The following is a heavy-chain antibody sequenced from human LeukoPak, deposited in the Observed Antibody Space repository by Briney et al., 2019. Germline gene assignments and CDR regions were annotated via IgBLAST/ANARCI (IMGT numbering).Heavy chain of an antibody. D-gene: IGHD5-24*01. V-gene: IGHV1-24*01. CDR2: FDPEDGET. CDR1: GYTLTELS. J-gene: IGHJ4*02. CDR3: ARPSVRCRDGYNYFDY. Sequence: ASVKVSCKVSGYTLTELSMHWVRQAPGKGLEWMGGFDPEDGETIYAQKFQGRVTMTEDTSTDTAYMELSSLRSEDTLVYDCARPSVRCRDGYNYFDYWGQGTLVTVSS.